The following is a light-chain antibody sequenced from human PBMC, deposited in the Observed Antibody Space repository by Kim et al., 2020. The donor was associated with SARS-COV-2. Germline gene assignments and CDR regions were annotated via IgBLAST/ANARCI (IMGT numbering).Light chain of an antibody. CDR3: QQYGSSYT. Sequence: EIVLTQSPGTLSLSPGERANLSCRASQSVRSSYLAWYQQKPGQAPRLLIFVASSRATGIPDRFSGSGSGTDFTLTISRLAPEDFAVYYCQQYGSSYTFGRGTKLEI. V-gene: IGKV3-20*01. CDR2: VAS. CDR1: QSVRSSY. J-gene: IGKJ2*01.